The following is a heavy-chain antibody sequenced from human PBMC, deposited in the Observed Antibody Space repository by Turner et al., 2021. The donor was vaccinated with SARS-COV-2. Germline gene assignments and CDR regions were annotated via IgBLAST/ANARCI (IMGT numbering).Heavy chain of an antibody. V-gene: IGHV1-69*06. Sequence: QVQLVQSGAEVKKPGSSVKVSCKASGGTFSSYAISWVRQAPGQGLEWMGGITPIFGRANYAQKFEGRVTITADKSTSTAYMELSSLRSDDTAVYYCARSWRMSNSDFDYWGQGTLVTVSS. D-gene: IGHD6-13*01. CDR1: GGTFSSYA. J-gene: IGHJ4*02. CDR2: ITPIFGRA. CDR3: ARSWRMSNSDFDY.